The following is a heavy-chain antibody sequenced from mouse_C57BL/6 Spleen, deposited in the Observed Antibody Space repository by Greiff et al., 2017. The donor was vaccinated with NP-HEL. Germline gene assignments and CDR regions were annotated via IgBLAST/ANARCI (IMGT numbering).Heavy chain of an antibody. CDR1: GYTFTSYW. V-gene: IGHV1-59*01. J-gene: IGHJ2*01. D-gene: IGHD1-1*01. CDR3: ARPLYYGSSYGYFDY. CDR2: IDPSDSYT. Sequence: QVQLQQPGAELVRPGTSVKLSCKASGYTFTSYWMHWVKQRPGQGLEWIGVIDPSDSYTNYNQKFKGKATLTVDTSSSTAYMQLSSLTSEDSAVYYCARPLYYGSSYGYFDYWGQGTTLTVSS.